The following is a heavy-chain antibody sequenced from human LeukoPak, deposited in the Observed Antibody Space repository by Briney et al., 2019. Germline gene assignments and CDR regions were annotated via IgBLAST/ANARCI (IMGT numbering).Heavy chain of an antibody. CDR3: ARKENVYYYFDY. CDR2: IYHSGTT. CDR1: GYSITSSSW. D-gene: IGHD3-10*01. J-gene: IGHJ4*02. V-gene: IGHV4-28*01. Sequence: SETLSLTCAVSGYSITSSSWWGWIRQPPGKGLEWIGYIYHSGTTYYNPSLQSRVTMSVDTSKNQFSLKLSSVTAVDAAVYYCARKENVYYYFDYWGQGTPVTVSS.